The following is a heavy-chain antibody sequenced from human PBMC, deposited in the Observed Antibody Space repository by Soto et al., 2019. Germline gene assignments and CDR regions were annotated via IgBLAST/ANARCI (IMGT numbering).Heavy chain of an antibody. J-gene: IGHJ5*02. CDR3: ARHPESSSWTRWFDP. D-gene: IGHD6-13*01. Sequence: SETLSLTCTVSGGSISSYYWSWIRQPPGKRMERSGYIYYSGSTNYNPSLKSRVTISVDTSKNQFSLKLSSVTAADTAVYYCARHPESSSWTRWFDPWGQGILVTVSS. V-gene: IGHV4-59*08. CDR2: IYYSGST. CDR1: GGSISSYY.